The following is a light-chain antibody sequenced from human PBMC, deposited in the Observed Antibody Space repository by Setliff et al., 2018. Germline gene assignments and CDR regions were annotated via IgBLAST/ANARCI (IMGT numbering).Light chain of an antibody. V-gene: IGKV3D-15*03. CDR1: QTVGSA. J-gene: IGKJ1*01. Sequence: EVVLTQSPVTLSMSPGERVTLSCRASQTVGSALAWYQQKPGQAPRLLMFDSAIRVSDIPVRFTGSGAGTEFTLSINTMESEDFGVYYCQQYAERPRTFGQGTKVDIK. CDR2: DSA. CDR3: QQYAERPRT.